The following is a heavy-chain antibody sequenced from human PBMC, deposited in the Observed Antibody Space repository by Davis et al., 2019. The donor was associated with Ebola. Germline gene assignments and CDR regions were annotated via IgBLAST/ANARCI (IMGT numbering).Heavy chain of an antibody. J-gene: IGHJ6*02. Sequence: ASVKVSCKASGYTFTSYGISWVRQAPGQGLEWMGWISAYNGNTNYAQKLQGRVTMTTDTPTSTAYMELRSLRSDDTAVYYCTCPNRDYYYGMDVWGQGTTVTVSS. CDR1: GYTFTSYG. CDR2: ISAYNGNT. V-gene: IGHV1-18*01. D-gene: IGHD1-14*01. CDR3: TCPNRDYYYGMDV.